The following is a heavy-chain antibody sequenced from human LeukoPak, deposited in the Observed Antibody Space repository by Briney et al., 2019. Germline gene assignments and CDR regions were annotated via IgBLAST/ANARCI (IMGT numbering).Heavy chain of an antibody. CDR2: IYYSGST. D-gene: IGHD2-2*01. CDR3: ARGGRYCPSANCPSKGVD. Sequence: SETLSLICTVSGGSISSGDYYWSWIRQPPGKGLEWIGYIYYSGSTYYNPSLKSRVTISLDTSKHQFSLRLSSVTAADTAVYYCARGGRYCPSANCPSKGVDWGQGTLVSVSS. J-gene: IGHJ4*02. V-gene: IGHV4-30-4*01. CDR1: GGSISSGDYY.